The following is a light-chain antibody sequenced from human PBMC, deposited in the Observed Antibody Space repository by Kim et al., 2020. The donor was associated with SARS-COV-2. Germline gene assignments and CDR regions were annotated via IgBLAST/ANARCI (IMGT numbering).Light chain of an antibody. Sequence: EIVLTQSPATLSLSPGERATLSCRASQSVRHHLAWYQQKRGQAHRLLIYDASNRATGIPARFSGSGSGTDFNLTINSLEPEDLAVYYCQQRYSWPPLTFGGGTKVEIK. J-gene: IGKJ4*01. CDR3: QQRYSWPPLT. CDR1: QSVRHH. CDR2: DAS. V-gene: IGKV3-11*01.